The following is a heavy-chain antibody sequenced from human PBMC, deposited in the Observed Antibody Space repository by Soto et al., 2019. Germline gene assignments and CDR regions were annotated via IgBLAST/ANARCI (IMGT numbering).Heavy chain of an antibody. CDR1: GFTFSSYS. CDR2: ISSSSSYI. J-gene: IGHJ4*02. D-gene: IGHD2-2*01. CDR3: ARGYDCSSTSCYVFDY. V-gene: IGHV3-21*01. Sequence: EVQLVESGGGLVKPGGSLRLSCAASGFTFSSYSMNWVRQAPGKGLEWVSSISSSSSYIYYADSVKGRFTISSDNAKNSLYLQMNGLRAEDTAVYYCARGYDCSSTSCYVFDYWGQGTLVPVSS.